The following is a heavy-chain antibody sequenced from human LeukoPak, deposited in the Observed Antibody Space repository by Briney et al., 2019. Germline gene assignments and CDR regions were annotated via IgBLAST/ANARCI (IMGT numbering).Heavy chain of an antibody. CDR1: GYTFTSYY. J-gene: IGHJ6*02. CDR2: FDPEDSEI. Sequence: ASVKVSCKASGYTFTSYYMHWVRQAPGKGLEWMGGFDPEDSEIMYAQKFQGRVTMTEDTSVDTAYMELSSLRSEDTAVYYCATDGTFGGMDVWGQGTTVTVSS. V-gene: IGHV1-24*01. CDR3: ATDGTFGGMDV. D-gene: IGHD3-10*01.